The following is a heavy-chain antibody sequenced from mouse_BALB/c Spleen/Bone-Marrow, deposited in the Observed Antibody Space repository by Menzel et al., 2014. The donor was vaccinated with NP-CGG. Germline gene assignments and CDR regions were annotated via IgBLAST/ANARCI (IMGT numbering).Heavy chain of an antibody. V-gene: IGHV7-3*02. CDR1: GFTFTDYY. J-gene: IGHJ2*01. CDR2: IRNKANGYTT. CDR3: ARDKGRVFFDY. Sequence: EVILVESGGGLVQPGGSLRLSCATSGFTFTDYYMNWVRQPPGKALEWLGFIRNKANGYTTEYSASVKSRFTISRDNSQNILYLQMNTLRADDSATYYCARDKGRVFFDYWGQGTTLTVSS.